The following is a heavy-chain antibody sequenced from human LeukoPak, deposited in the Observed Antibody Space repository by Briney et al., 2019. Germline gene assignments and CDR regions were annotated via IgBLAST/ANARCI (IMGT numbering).Heavy chain of an antibody. CDR2: IARDGGAK. CDR1: GFSFSNHG. Sequence: GTSLRLSCVASGFSFSNHGMHWVRQAPGKGLEWVSVIARDGGAKFYADSVKGRFTLSRDNSKNMFFLQMNFMTVEDTAIYYCAREATWGQWYFDHWGQGTPVTVSS. CDR3: AREATWGQWYFDH. J-gene: IGHJ4*02. D-gene: IGHD6-19*01. V-gene: IGHV3-30*03.